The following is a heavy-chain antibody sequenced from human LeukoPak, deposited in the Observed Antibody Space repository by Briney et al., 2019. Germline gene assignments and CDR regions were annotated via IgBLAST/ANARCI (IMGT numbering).Heavy chain of an antibody. D-gene: IGHD2-2*01. J-gene: IGHJ5*02. V-gene: IGHV3-20*04. CDR2: INWSGGST. CDR3: ARGISASAGIT. Sequence: TGGSLRLSCAASGFTFDDYGMNWVRHAPGKGLEWVSAINWSGGSTDYADSVKGRFTISRDNAKNSLYLQMNSLRAEDTALYYCARGISASAGITWGQGTLVTVSS. CDR1: GFTFDDYG.